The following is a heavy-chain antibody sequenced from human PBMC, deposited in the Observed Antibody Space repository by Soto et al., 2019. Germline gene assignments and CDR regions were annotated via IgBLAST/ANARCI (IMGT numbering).Heavy chain of an antibody. D-gene: IGHD5-18*01. CDR2: IIPMFGTA. Sequence: QVQLVQSGAEVKKPESSVKVSCKAPGGTFSTYAISWVRQAPGQGLEWMGGIIPMFGTANYAQRFQDRVTIGADESTITVYMELISMRPADTAVDFWVSGIQLWLRRINNGYAGWGQGTLVTVSS. V-gene: IGHV1-69*12. CDR3: VSGIQLWLRRINNGYAG. CDR1: GGTFSTYA. J-gene: IGHJ4*02.